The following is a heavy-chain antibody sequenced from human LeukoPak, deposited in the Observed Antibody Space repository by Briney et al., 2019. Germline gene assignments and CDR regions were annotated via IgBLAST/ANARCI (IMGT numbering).Heavy chain of an antibody. CDR3: ARESLDCSSISCLDY. Sequence: GGSLRLSCAASGFTFSRYWMSWVRQAPEKGLEWVANINQDGSEKYYVDSVKGRFTISRDNSKKTLYVEMSSLRAEDTAFYFCARESLDCSSISCLDYWGQGTLVTVSS. D-gene: IGHD2-2*01. V-gene: IGHV3-7*01. J-gene: IGHJ4*02. CDR2: INQDGSEK. CDR1: GFTFSRYW.